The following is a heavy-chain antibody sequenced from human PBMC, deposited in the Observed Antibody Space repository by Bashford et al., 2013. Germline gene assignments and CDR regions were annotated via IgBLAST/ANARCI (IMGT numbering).Heavy chain of an antibody. CDR3: AGSDTAMAAALDY. D-gene: IGHD5-18*01. CDR2: ISYDGSNK. Sequence: VRQAPGKGLEWVAVISYDGSNKYYADSVKGRFTISRDNSKNTLYLQMNSLRAEDTAVYYCAGSDTAMAAALDYWGQGTLVTVSS. V-gene: IGHV3-30*03. J-gene: IGHJ4*02.